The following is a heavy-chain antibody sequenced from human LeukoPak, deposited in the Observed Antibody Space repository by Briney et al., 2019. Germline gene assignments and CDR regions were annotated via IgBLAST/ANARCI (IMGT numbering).Heavy chain of an antibody. J-gene: IGHJ6*03. V-gene: IGHV4-59*01. Sequence: TXTVSGGSISSYYWSWIRQPPGKGLEWIGYIYYSGSTNYNPSLKSRVTISVDTSKNQFSLKLSSVIAADTAVYYCAXXXXXYCXSXSXXGFXYXXXXDVWGKXTXVTISS. CDR3: AXXXXXYCXSXSXXGFXYXXXXDV. D-gene: IGHD2-2*01. CDR2: IYYSGST. CDR1: GGSISSYY.